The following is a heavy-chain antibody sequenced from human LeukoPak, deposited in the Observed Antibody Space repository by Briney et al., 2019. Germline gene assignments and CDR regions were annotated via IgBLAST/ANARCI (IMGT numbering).Heavy chain of an antibody. CDR1: GFTFSSYS. D-gene: IGHD3-22*01. J-gene: IGHJ5*02. CDR3: ARRNYYDSSGYP. Sequence: GGFLRLSCAASGFTFSSYSMNWVRQAPGKGLEWVSSISGSSSHIYYADSVKGRFTISRDNAKNSLYLQMNSLRAEDTAVYYCARRNYYDSSGYPWGQGTLVTVSS. V-gene: IGHV3-21*01. CDR2: ISGSSSHI.